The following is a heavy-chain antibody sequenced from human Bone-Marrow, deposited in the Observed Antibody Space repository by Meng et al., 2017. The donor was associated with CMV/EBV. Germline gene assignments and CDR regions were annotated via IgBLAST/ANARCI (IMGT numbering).Heavy chain of an antibody. J-gene: IGHJ6*02. CDR2: INPSGGST. Sequence: ASVKVSCKASGYTFTSYYMHWVRQAPGQGLEWMGIINPSGGSTSYAQKFQGRVTMTRDTSTSTVYMELSSLRSEDTAVYYCARDRQRRGYYYYGMDVWGQGTTVTVSS. V-gene: IGHV1-46*01. CDR1: GYTFTSYY. D-gene: IGHD6-25*01. CDR3: ARDRQRRGYYYYGMDV.